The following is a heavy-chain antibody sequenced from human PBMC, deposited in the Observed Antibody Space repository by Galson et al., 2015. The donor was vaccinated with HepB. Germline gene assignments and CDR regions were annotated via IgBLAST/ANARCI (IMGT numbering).Heavy chain of an antibody. Sequence: SETLSLTCSVSHGSINNYYWSWIRQSPGNRLEWIGYIYYNGDTTYNPSLGYRVGMSVDTSINQVSLWLTSVTAADTAVYYCARHPGHGSVGYAFDLWGQGTLVTVSA. CDR2: IYYNGDT. V-gene: IGHV4-59*08. J-gene: IGHJ4*02. CDR1: HGSINNYY. D-gene: IGHD2-2*01. CDR3: ARHPGHGSVGYAFDL.